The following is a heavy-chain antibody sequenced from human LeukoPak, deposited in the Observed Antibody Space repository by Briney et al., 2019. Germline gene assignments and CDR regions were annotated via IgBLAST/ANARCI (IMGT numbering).Heavy chain of an antibody. CDR1: GGSISSGVYY. Sequence: PSETLSLTCTVSGGSISSGVYYWTWIRQPAGKGLEWIGQIYTSGTTNYNPSLKSRVTISVDTSKNQFSLKLSSVTAADTAVYYCAREWPSQPPYYYYYMDVWGKGTTVTISS. D-gene: IGHD1-14*01. CDR2: IYTSGTT. CDR3: AREWPSQPPYYYYYMDV. V-gene: IGHV4-61*09. J-gene: IGHJ6*03.